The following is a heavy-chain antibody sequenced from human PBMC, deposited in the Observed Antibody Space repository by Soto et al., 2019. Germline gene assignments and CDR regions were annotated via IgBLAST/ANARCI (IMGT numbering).Heavy chain of an antibody. CDR1: GGSISSYH. V-gene: IGHV4-59*01. J-gene: IGHJ6*02. CDR3: ARDYYYDNSGNPGAYYYGMDV. CDR2: FYYSGST. D-gene: IGHD3-22*01. Sequence: PSETLSLTCTVSGGSISSYHWSWIRQPPGKGLEWIGYFYYSGSTKYNPSLKSRVTMSADKSKSQFSLRLKSVTAADTAVYWCARDYYYDNSGNPGAYYYGMDVWGQGTTVTVSS.